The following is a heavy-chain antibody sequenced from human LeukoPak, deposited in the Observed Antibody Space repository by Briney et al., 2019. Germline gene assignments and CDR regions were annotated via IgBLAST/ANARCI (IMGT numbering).Heavy chain of an antibody. CDR3: ARLGGSGDTFQI. D-gene: IGHD3-10*01. CDR1: GGSISSSSYY. Sequence: PSETLSLTCTVSGGSISSSSYYWGWIRQPPGKVLDWLVCIYSSRSTYSHPSLMSRVSISVDTSMSQFSLKLSSVTAADTAVYYCARLGGSGDTFQIWGQGTMVTVSS. J-gene: IGHJ3*02. CDR2: IYSSRST. V-gene: IGHV4-39*01.